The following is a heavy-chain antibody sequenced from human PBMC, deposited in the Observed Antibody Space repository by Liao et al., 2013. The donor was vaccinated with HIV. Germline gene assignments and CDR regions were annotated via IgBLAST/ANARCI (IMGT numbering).Heavy chain of an antibody. J-gene: IGHJ4*02. CDR1: GGSISSGSYY. V-gene: IGHV4-61*02. D-gene: IGHD3-10*01. CDR3: ARERGFIDN. Sequence: QVQLQESGPGLVKPSQTLSLTCTVSGGSISSGSYYWSWIRQPAGKGLEWIGRIPSGGSATYNPALKTRLTLSVDTSTNRLSLHLNSVTAADTAVYYCARERGFIDNWGQGLPVTVSS. CDR2: IPSGGSA.